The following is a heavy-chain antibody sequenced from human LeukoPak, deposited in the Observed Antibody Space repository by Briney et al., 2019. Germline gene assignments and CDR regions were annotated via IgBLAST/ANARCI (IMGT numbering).Heavy chain of an antibody. J-gene: IGHJ4*02. Sequence: GGSLRLSCAVSGFTIRSYAMNWVRQAPGKGLEWVANIKQDGSEKYYVDSVKGRFTISRDNAKNSLYLQMNSLRAEDTAVYYCARARRGYCSGGSCYRGLNYFDYWGQGTLVTVSS. CDR3: ARARRGYCSGGSCYRGLNYFDY. CDR2: IKQDGSEK. V-gene: IGHV3-7*01. D-gene: IGHD2-15*01. CDR1: GFTIRSYA.